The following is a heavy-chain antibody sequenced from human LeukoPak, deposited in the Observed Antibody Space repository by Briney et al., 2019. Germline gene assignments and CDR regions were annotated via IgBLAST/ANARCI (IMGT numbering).Heavy chain of an antibody. Sequence: ASVKVSCKASGYTFTSYDINWVRQATGQGLEWMGWINPNRGGTNYAQKFQGRVTMTRDTSITTAYMELSSLRSDDTAVYYCARGFRGAAAGTIDPWGQGTLVTVSS. CDR2: INPNRGGT. D-gene: IGHD6-13*01. CDR3: ARGFRGAAAGTIDP. V-gene: IGHV1-8*01. CDR1: GYTFTSYD. J-gene: IGHJ5*02.